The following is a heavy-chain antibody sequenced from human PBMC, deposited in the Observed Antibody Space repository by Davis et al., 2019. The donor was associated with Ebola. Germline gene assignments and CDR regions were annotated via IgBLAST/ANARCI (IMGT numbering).Heavy chain of an antibody. J-gene: IGHJ4*02. D-gene: IGHD1-26*01. CDR3: ARERVGATILSDFDY. V-gene: IGHV1-69*04. CDR1: GYTFTSYG. Sequence: AASVKVSCKASGYTFTSYGISWVRQAPGQGLEWMGRIIPILGIANYAQKFQGRVTITADKSTSTAYMELSSLRSEDTAVYYCARERVGATILSDFDYWGQGTLVTVSS. CDR2: IIPILGIA.